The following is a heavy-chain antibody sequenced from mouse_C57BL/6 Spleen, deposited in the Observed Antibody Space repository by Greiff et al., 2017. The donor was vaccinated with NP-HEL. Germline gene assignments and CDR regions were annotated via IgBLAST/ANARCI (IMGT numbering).Heavy chain of an antibody. J-gene: IGHJ4*01. D-gene: IGHD2-2*01. CDR3: ARREAMVTPYAMDY. Sequence: EVQGVESGGGLVKPGGSLKLSCAASRFTFSDYGMHWVRQAPEKGLEWVAYISSGSSTIYYADTVKGRFTISRDNAKNTLFLQMTSLRSEDTAMYYCARREAMVTPYAMDYWGQGTSVTVSS. CDR1: RFTFSDYG. V-gene: IGHV5-17*01. CDR2: ISSGSSTI.